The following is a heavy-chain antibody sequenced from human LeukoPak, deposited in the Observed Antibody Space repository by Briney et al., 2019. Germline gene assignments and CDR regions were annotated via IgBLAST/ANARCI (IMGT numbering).Heavy chain of an antibody. V-gene: IGHV1-69*05. CDR3: ARGPIAAAGTYYYYYMDV. D-gene: IGHD6-13*01. CDR1: GGTFSSYA. CDR2: IIPIFGTA. J-gene: IGHJ6*03. Sequence: SVKVSCEASGGTFSSYAISWVRQAPGQGLEWMGGIIPIFGTANYAQKFQGRVTITTDESTSTAYMELSSLRSEDTAVYYCARGPIAAAGTYYYYYMDVWGKGTTVTVSS.